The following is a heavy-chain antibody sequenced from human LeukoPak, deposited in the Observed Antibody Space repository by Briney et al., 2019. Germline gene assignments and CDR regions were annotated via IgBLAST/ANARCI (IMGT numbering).Heavy chain of an antibody. CDR1: GFTFSSYG. V-gene: IGHV3-30*18. D-gene: IGHD3-3*01. J-gene: IGHJ4*02. CDR2: ISYDGSNK. Sequence: GRSLRLSCAASGFTFSSYGMHWVRQAPGKGLEWVAVISYDGSNKYYADSVKGRFTISRDNSKNTLHLQMNSLRAEDTAVYYCAKARTFGVVIIRDFDYWGQGTLVTVSS. CDR3: AKARTFGVVIIRDFDY.